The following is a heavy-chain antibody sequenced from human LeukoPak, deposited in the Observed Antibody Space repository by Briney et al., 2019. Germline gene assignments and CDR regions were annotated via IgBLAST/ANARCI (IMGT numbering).Heavy chain of an antibody. CDR2: INTNTGNP. D-gene: IGHD6-13*01. CDR1: GYTFTSYG. V-gene: IGHV7-4-1*02. Sequence: ASVKVSCKASGYTFTSYGISWVRQVPGQGLEWMGWINTNTGNPTFAQGFTGRFVFSLDTSVSTAYLQINSLTTDDTAVYFCATRYSTSHYYYLDVWGKETTVTVSS. J-gene: IGHJ6*03. CDR3: ATRYSTSHYYYLDV.